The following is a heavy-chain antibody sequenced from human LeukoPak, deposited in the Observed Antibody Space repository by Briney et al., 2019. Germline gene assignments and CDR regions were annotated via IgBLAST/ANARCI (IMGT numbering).Heavy chain of an antibody. J-gene: IGHJ4*02. CDR1: GGSISSSNW. Sequence: SGTLSLTCAVSGGSISSSNWWSWVRQPPGKGLEWIGEIYHSGSTNYNPSLKSRVTISVDKSKNQFSPKLSSVTAADTAVYYCARDFLEGGRTYYFDYWGQGTLVTVSS. V-gene: IGHV4-4*02. D-gene: IGHD1-1*01. CDR3: ARDFLEGGRTYYFDY. CDR2: IYHSGST.